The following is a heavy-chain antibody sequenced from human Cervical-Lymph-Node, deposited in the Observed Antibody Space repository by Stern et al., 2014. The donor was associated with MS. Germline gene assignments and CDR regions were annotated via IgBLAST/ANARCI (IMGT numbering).Heavy chain of an antibody. CDR2: ATYDGSDQ. D-gene: IGHD3-10*01. V-gene: IGHV3-30*03. J-gene: IGHJ6*02. CDR3: ARDRGLTHYFYGMDV. CDR1: GLTFSDYG. Sequence: VQLVESGGGVVQPGKSLRLSCAASGLTFSDYGMHWVRQAPGKGLEWVALATYDGSDQYYADSVKGRFTVSRDNSKNTVLLQMNGLRPEDTAVYFCARDRGLTHYFYGMDVWGQGTTVTVSS.